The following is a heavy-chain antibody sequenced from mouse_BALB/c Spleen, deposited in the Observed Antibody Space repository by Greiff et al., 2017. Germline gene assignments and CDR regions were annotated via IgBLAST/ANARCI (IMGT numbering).Heavy chain of an antibody. J-gene: IGHJ4*01. CDR1: GFTFTDYY. Sequence: DVKLVESGGGLVQPGGSLRLSCATSGFTFTDYYMSWVRQPPGKALEWLGFIRNKANGYTTEYSASVKGRFTISRDNSQSILYLQMNTLRAEDSATYYCARDKLGYAMDYWGQGTSVTVSS. D-gene: IGHD4-1*01. CDR2: IRNKANGYTT. V-gene: IGHV7-3*02. CDR3: ARDKLGYAMDY.